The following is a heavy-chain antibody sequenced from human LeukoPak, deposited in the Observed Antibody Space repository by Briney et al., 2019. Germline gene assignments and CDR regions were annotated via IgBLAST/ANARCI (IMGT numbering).Heavy chain of an antibody. CDR2: ITSGGDYI. V-gene: IGHV3-21*04. J-gene: IGHJ4*02. CDR1: GFTFNTFN. D-gene: IGHD2-2*01. Sequence: KPGGSLRLSCAASGFTFNTFNMNWVRQAPGKGLEWVSSITSGGDYIYYADSVKGRFTTSRDNSKNTLYLQMNSLRAEDTAVYYCAKSCSSTSCYGSYWGQGTLVTVSS. CDR3: AKSCSSTSCYGSY.